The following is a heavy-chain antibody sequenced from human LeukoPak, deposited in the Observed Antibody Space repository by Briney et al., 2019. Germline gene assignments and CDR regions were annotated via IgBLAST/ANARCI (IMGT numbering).Heavy chain of an antibody. J-gene: IGHJ4*02. CDR2: INPNSGGT. V-gene: IGHV1-2*02. Sequence: ASVKVSCKASGYTFTGYYMHWVRQAPGQGLEWMGWINPNSGGTNYAQKFQGRVTMTRDTSISTAYMELSRLRSDDTAVYYCARDRGRIVVVPAAMAYWGQGTLVTVSS. D-gene: IGHD2-2*01. CDR3: ARDRGRIVVVPAAMAY. CDR1: GYTFTGYY.